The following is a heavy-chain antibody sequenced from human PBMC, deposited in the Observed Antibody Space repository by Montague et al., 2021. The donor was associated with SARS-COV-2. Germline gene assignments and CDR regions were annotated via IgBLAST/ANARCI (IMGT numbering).Heavy chain of an antibody. CDR3: ARHRLEGANTYYFGLDV. CDR1: GGSISNYY. V-gene: IGHV4-59*08. Sequence: SETLSLTCTVSGGSISNYYWSWIRQPPGKGLEWIGYIHYSGSTSSHPSLKGRVTISIDTSKNQFSLNLSSATAADTAIYYCARHRLEGANTYYFGLDVWGQGTTVTASS. CDR2: IHYSGST. J-gene: IGHJ6*02. D-gene: IGHD1-26*01.